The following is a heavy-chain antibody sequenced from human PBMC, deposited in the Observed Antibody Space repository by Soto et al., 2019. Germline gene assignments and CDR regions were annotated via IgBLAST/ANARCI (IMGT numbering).Heavy chain of an antibody. CDR1: GFTFSSYG. CDR3: AKAIRWLQLRGDAFDI. D-gene: IGHD5-12*01. V-gene: IGHV3-30*18. Sequence: QVQLVESGGGVVQPGRSLRLSCAASGFTFSSYGMHWVRQAPGKGLEWVAVISYDGSNKYYADSVKGRFTISRDNSKNTLYLQMNSLRAEDTAVYYCAKAIRWLQLRGDAFDIWGQGTMVTVSS. J-gene: IGHJ3*02. CDR2: ISYDGSNK.